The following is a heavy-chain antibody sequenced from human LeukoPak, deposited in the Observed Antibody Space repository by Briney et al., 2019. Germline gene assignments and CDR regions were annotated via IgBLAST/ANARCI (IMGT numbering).Heavy chain of an antibody. V-gene: IGHV4-59*01. CDR3: ARGIESYGDYGY. CDR2: MYNSGST. J-gene: IGHJ4*02. CDR1: GGSIRSYY. D-gene: IGHD4-17*01. Sequence: SETLSLTCTVSGGSIRSYYWSWIRQPPGKGLEWIAYMYNSGSTNYNPSLKSRVTISIDTSKNQFSLKLSSLTAADTAIYYCARGIESYGDYGYWGQGILVTVSS.